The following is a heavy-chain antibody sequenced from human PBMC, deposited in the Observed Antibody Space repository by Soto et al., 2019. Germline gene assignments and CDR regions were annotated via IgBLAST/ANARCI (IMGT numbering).Heavy chain of an antibody. Sequence: QVQLVESGGGVVQPGRSLRLSCAASGFTFSSYAMHWVRQAPGKGLEWVAVISYDGSNKYYADSVKGRFTISRDNSKNTLYLQMNSLRAKDMAVYYCARTGLQLPYFDYWGQGTLVTVSS. CDR2: ISYDGSNK. J-gene: IGHJ4*02. CDR3: ARTGLQLPYFDY. CDR1: GFTFSSYA. D-gene: IGHD5-12*01. V-gene: IGHV3-30-3*01.